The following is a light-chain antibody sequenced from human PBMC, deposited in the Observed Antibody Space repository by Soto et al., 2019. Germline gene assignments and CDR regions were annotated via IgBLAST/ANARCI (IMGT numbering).Light chain of an antibody. CDR1: QSLNSW. V-gene: IGKV1-5*03. CDR3: PQYNTDSGT. CDR2: KAS. Sequence: DIQMTQSPSTLSASVGDRVTITCRASQSLNSWLAWYQQKPGKAPKLLIYKASTLESGVPSRFSGSGSATEFTLTISSLQTDDFATYYCPQYNTDSGTFGQGTKVEIK. J-gene: IGKJ1*01.